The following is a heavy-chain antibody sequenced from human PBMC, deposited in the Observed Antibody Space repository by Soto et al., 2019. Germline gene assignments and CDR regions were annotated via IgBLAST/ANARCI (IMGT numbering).Heavy chain of an antibody. D-gene: IGHD6-19*01. CDR3: ARPPGYISDWYYFDL. J-gene: IGHJ4*02. CDR1: GYTFIDYY. Sequence: ASVKVSCNASGYTFIDYYIHWVRQAPGQGFEWMGRLSPKSGGTNYAQKFQGRVTVTWDTSLDTAYMELRSLISEDTAVYYCARPPGYISDWYYFDLWGQGTLVTVSS. CDR2: LSPKSGGT. V-gene: IGHV1-2*02.